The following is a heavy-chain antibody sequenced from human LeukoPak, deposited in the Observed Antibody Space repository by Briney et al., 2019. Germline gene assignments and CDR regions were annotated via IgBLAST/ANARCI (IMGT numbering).Heavy chain of an antibody. CDR1: GYTFVDDY. CDR2: INPDSGFT. D-gene: IGHD3-9*01. Sequence: GASVKVTCKASGYTFVDDYMHWVRQAPGQGLEWMGWINPDSGFTVYAQKFQGRVTLTRDTSISTAYLELSRLRSDDTAMYYCVPTPEAYPSDWSVWGPGTLVTVAS. CDR3: VPTPEAYPSDWSV. J-gene: IGHJ4*02. V-gene: IGHV1-2*02.